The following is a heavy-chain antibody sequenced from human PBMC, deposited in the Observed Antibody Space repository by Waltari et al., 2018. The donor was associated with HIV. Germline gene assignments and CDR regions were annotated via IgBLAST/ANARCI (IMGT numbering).Heavy chain of an antibody. CDR2: VEPKTGNP. Sequence: QVHLIQSAFDMKRPGASVTIACKVSGYPLSDLSMQCVHQGHGHRLEWMGGVEPKTGNPVYSQRFWGRVSLAEDTSEDTAFLELNRLTSDDTAVYYCVTLYKQSPLYSNFWGQGTLVTVSP. V-gene: IGHV1-24*01. CDR3: VTLYKQSPLYSNF. D-gene: IGHD2-15*01. J-gene: IGHJ1*01. CDR1: GYPLSDLS.